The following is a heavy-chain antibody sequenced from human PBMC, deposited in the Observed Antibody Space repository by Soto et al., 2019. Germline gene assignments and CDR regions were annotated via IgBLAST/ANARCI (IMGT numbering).Heavy chain of an antibody. CDR2: ISGSGEST. Sequence: PGGSLRLSCAASGFTFSSFAMSWVRQAPGKGLEWVSSISGSGESTYYPDSVKGRLSISRDNSKNTLYLQMNSLRAEDTAVYYCAKRREGGYYIFDYWGQGTPVTV. CDR1: GFTFSSFA. J-gene: IGHJ4*02. V-gene: IGHV3-23*01. D-gene: IGHD3-10*01. CDR3: AKRREGGYYIFDY.